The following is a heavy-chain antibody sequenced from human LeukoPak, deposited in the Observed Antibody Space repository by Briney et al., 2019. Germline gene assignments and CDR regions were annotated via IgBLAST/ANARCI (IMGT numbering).Heavy chain of an antibody. Sequence: GGSLRLSCAASGFTFSSYGMHWVRQAPGKGLEWVAFIRYDGSNKYYADSVKGRFTISRDNSKNTLYLQMNSLRAEDTAVYYCAKRIQSAMATGYWGQGTLVTVSS. CDR2: IRYDGSNK. CDR1: GFTFSSYG. V-gene: IGHV3-30*02. D-gene: IGHD5-18*01. J-gene: IGHJ4*02. CDR3: AKRIQSAMATGY.